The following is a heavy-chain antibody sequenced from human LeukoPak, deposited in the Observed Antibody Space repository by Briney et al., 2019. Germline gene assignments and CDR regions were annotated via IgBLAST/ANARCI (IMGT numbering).Heavy chain of an antibody. D-gene: IGHD5-24*01. Sequence: ASVKVSCKASGYTITNNYMHWVRQAPGQGLEWMGVINPSGTGTSYAQKFQGRITMSRDTSTSTVYMELSSLRSEDTAFYYCATDHSMANTAWWFDPWGQGTLVTISS. CDR2: INPSGTGT. J-gene: IGHJ5*02. V-gene: IGHV1-46*01. CDR3: ATDHSMANTAWWFDP. CDR1: GYTITNNY.